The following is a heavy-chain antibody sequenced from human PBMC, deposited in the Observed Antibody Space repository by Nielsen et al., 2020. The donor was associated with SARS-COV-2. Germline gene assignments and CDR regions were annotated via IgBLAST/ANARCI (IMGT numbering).Heavy chain of an antibody. V-gene: IGHV3-49*04. CDR2: MRGQVFGGAS. D-gene: IGHD6-13*01. J-gene: IGHJ4*02. CDR3: ASTGGSSWYLGY. CDR1: GFSFGEYG. Sequence: GGSLRLSCTTSGFSFGEYGLTWVRQAPGKGLEWVGFMRGQVFGGASEFAASVKGRFSMSRDDSKSIMYLQMNSLRAEDTAVYYCASTGGSSWYLGYWGQGTLVTVSS.